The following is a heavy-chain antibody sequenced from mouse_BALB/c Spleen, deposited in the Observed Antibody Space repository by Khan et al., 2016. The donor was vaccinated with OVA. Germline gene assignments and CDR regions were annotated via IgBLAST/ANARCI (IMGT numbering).Heavy chain of an antibody. Sequence: QVQLKQSGPGLVAPSQSLSITCTVSGFSLTSYGVHWVRQPPGKGLEWLGVIWAGGSTNYYSALMSSMSISKDNSKSQVFLKMNSLQTDDTAVDYCARLEDIWGQGTTRTVSS. CDR1: GFSLTSYG. CDR2: IWAGGST. J-gene: IGHJ2*01. V-gene: IGHV2-9*02. D-gene: IGHD1-3*01. CDR3: ARLEDI.